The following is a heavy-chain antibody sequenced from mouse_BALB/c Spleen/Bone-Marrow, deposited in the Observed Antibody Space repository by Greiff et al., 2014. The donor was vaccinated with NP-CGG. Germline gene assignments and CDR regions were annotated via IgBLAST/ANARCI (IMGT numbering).Heavy chain of an antibody. CDR1: GFNIKDTY. J-gene: IGHJ1*01. CDR2: IDPANGNT. Sequence: SGAELVKPGASVKLSCTASGFNIKDTYMHWVKQRPEQGLEWIGRIDPANGNTKYDPKFQGKATLTAATSSNTAYLQLSSLTSEDTAVYYWARGGTTATWYFDVWGAGTTVTVSS. CDR3: ARGGTTATWYFDV. D-gene: IGHD1-2*01. V-gene: IGHV14-3*02.